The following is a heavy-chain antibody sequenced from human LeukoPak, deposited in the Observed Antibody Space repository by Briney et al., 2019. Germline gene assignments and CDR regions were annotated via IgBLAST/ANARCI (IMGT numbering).Heavy chain of an antibody. CDR2: IIPIFGTA. D-gene: IGHD3-10*01. CDR3: ARGLWFGELSIDY. Sequence: SVKVSCKASGGTFSSYAISWVRQALGQGLEWMGGIIPIFGTANYAQKFQGRVTITTDESTSTAYMELSSLRSEDTAVYYCARGLWFGELSIDYWGQGTLVTVSS. V-gene: IGHV1-69*05. J-gene: IGHJ4*02. CDR1: GGTFSSYA.